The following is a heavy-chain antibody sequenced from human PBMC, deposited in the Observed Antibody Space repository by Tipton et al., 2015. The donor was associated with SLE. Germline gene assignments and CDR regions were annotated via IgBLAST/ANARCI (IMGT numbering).Heavy chain of an antibody. D-gene: IGHD2/OR15-2a*01. CDR3: AREVYGTFPI. J-gene: IGHJ4*02. CDR2: IYYSGST. V-gene: IGHV4-59*01. Sequence: GLVKPSETLSLTCSVSGGSISSYYWSWIRQPPGKGLEWIGYIYYSGSTNYNPSLKSRVTISVDTSKNQFSLKLSSVTAADTAVYYCAREVYGTFPIWGRGRLVTVSS. CDR1: GGSISSYY.